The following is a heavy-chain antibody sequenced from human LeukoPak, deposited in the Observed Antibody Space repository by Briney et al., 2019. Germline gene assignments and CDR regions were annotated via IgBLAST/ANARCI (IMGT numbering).Heavy chain of an antibody. CDR2: ISPNSGGT. V-gene: IGHV1-2*02. Sequence: VASVKVSCKASGYTFTGYYMHWVRQAPGQGLEWMGWISPNSGGTNYAQKFQGRVTMTRDTSISTAYMELSRLRSDDTAVYYCAREGLYSGYGYDAFDIWGQGTMVTVSS. J-gene: IGHJ3*02. CDR1: GYTFTGYY. CDR3: AREGLYSGYGYDAFDI. D-gene: IGHD5-12*01.